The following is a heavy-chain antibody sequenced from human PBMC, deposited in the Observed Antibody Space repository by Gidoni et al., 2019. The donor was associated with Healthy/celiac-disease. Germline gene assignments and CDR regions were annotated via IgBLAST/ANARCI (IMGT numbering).Heavy chain of an antibody. Sequence: QVQLVESGGGVVQPGRSLRLSCAASGFPFSSYGMHWVRQAPGKGLDWVAVIWYDGSNKYYADSVKGRFTISRDNSKNTLYLQMNSLRAEDTAVYYCARSGYDYRGGFDYWGQGTLVTVSS. CDR2: IWYDGSNK. V-gene: IGHV3-33*01. CDR3: ARSGYDYRGGFDY. J-gene: IGHJ4*02. CDR1: GFPFSSYG. D-gene: IGHD5-12*01.